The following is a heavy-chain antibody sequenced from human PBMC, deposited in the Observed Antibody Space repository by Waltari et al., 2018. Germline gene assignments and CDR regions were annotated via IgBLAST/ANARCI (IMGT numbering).Heavy chain of an antibody. D-gene: IGHD4-17*01. Sequence: EVQLVQSGAEVKKPGATVKISCKVSGYTFTDYYMHWVQQAPGKGLEWMGLVDPDDGETIYAEKCQGTVTITADTTTDTAYIELSSLRSEDTAVYYCATGVGTVTTPSDWFDPWCQGTLVTVSS. CDR1: GYTFTDYY. V-gene: IGHV1-69-2*01. CDR3: ATGVGTVTTPSDWFDP. J-gene: IGHJ5*02. CDR2: VDPDDGET.